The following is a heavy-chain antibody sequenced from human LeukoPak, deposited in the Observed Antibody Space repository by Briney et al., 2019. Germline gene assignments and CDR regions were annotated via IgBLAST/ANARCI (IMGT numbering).Heavy chain of an antibody. CDR3: AKGSGSSCYSSCDY. Sequence: GGSLRLSCAASGLTFRSYAMSWVRQAPGKGLEWVSVICANDGNTYYADAVKGRFTISRDNSKDTLYLQMDGLRAEDTAVYYCAKGSGSSCYSSCDYWGQGILVTVSS. CDR1: GLTFRSYA. CDR2: ICANDGNT. J-gene: IGHJ4*02. D-gene: IGHD2-15*01. V-gene: IGHV3-23*01.